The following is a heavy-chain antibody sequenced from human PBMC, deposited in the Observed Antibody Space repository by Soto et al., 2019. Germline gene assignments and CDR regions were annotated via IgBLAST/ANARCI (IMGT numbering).Heavy chain of an antibody. CDR2: ITNGGST. CDR1: GFIVSSNY. Sequence: GGSLRLSCAASGFIVSSNYMSWVRQAPGKGLEWVSLITNGGSTYYEESVKGRFTISRDISKNTVSLEMHSPRGEDTAVYYCVRGEVRPRFDFWGQGTLVTVSS. CDR3: VRGEVRPRFDF. D-gene: IGHD2-2*01. J-gene: IGHJ4*02. V-gene: IGHV3-66*01.